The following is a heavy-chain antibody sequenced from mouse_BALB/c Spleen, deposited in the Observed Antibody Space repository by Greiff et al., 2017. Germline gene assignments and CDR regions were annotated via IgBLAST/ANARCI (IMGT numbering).Heavy chain of an antibody. V-gene: IGHV1S137*01. Sequence: QVQLQQSGAELVRPGVSVKISCKGSGYTFTDYAMHWVKQSHAKSLEWIGVISTYYGDASYNQKFKGKATMTVDKSSSTAYMELARLTSEDSAIYYCARDGNYPWFAYWGQGTLVTVSA. CDR3: ARDGNYPWFAY. J-gene: IGHJ3*01. CDR1: GYTFTDYA. D-gene: IGHD2-1*01. CDR2: ISTYYGDA.